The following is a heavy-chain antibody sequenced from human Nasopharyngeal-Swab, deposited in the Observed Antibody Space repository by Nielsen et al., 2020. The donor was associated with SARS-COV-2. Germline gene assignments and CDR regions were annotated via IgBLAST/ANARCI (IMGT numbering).Heavy chain of an antibody. V-gene: IGHV3-30*03. J-gene: IGHJ6*02. CDR2: ISYDGSNK. Sequence: GESLKISCAASGFTFSSYGMHWVRQAPGKGLEWVAVISYDGSNKYYADSVKGRFTISRDNSKNTLYLQMNSLRAEDTAVYYCARVEGSSGRYYPPGNDYYGMDVWGQGTTVTVSS. CDR3: ARVEGSSGRYYPPGNDYYGMDV. CDR1: GFTFSSYG. D-gene: IGHD6-19*01.